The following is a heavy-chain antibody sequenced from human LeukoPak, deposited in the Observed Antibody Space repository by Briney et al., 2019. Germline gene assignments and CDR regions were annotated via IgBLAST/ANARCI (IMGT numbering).Heavy chain of an antibody. CDR3: VRGHDSFDY. CDR2: RRNKDHRYST. Sequence: PGGSLRLSCAVSGFTFSDHYMDWVRQAAGKGLEWVGRRRNKDHRYSTEYAASVEGRFISSRDLSKNSLYLQMNSLRIEDTAIYYCVRGHDSFDYWGLGTLVTVSS. CDR1: GFTFSDHY. D-gene: IGHD3-3*01. V-gene: IGHV3-72*01. J-gene: IGHJ4*02.